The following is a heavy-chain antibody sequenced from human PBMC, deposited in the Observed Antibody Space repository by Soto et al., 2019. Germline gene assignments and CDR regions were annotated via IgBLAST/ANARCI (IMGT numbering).Heavy chain of an antibody. Sequence: SVKVSCKASGVTFSSYAISWVRQAPGQGLEWMGGIIPIFGTANYAQKFQGRVTITADESTSTAYMELSSLRSEDTAVYYCARGGYNWNPFDYWGRGTLVTVSS. D-gene: IGHD1-20*01. J-gene: IGHJ4*02. CDR2: IIPIFGTA. V-gene: IGHV1-69*13. CDR1: GVTFSSYA. CDR3: ARGGYNWNPFDY.